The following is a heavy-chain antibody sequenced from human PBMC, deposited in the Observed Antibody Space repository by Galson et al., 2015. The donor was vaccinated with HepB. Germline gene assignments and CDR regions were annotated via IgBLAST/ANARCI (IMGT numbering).Heavy chain of an antibody. Sequence: SLRLSCAASGFTFSGSAMHWVRQASGRGLEWVGRIGSKANSYATAYAASVKGRFTISRDDSKNTAYMQMNSLRTEDTAVYYCTRLGDLSGYSSLWGQGTLVTVSS. V-gene: IGHV3-73*01. CDR1: GFTFSGSA. D-gene: IGHD6-13*01. CDR3: TRLGDLSGYSSL. CDR2: IGSKANSYAT. J-gene: IGHJ4*02.